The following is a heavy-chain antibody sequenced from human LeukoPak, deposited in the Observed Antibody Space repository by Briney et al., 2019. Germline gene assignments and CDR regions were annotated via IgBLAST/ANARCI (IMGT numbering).Heavy chain of an antibody. J-gene: IGHJ5*02. V-gene: IGHV3-21*06. CDR1: GFTFSVHA. Sequence: GGSLRLSCAASGFTFSVHAMNWVRQAPGKGLEWVSSISNSGGFTKYADSVKGRFTISRDNGKNLLYLQMNSLRVEDTAVYYCARVSSGSGSYLWWFDPWGQGILVTVSS. CDR2: ISNSGGFT. D-gene: IGHD3-10*01. CDR3: ARVSSGSGSYLWWFDP.